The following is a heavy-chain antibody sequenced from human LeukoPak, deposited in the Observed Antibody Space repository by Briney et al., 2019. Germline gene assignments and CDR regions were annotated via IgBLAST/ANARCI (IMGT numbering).Heavy chain of an antibody. Sequence: ASVKVSCKASGYTFTGYYTHWVRQAPGQGLEWMGWINTNSGGTKYEQKFQGRVTMTRDTSISTAYMELSRLRSDDTAVYYCASDLGYCSGNSCYSSNYWGQGTLVTVSS. J-gene: IGHJ4*01. D-gene: IGHD2-15*01. CDR1: GYTFTGYY. V-gene: IGHV1-2*02. CDR2: INTNSGGT. CDR3: ASDLGYCSGNSCYSSNY.